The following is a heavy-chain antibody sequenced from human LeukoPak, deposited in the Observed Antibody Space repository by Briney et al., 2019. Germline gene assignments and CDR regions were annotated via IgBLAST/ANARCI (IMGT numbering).Heavy chain of an antibody. J-gene: IGHJ2*01. CDR2: ISGGGGST. Sequence: GGSLRLSCAASGFTFSSYSMNWVRQAPGKELEWVSAISGGGGSTYYADFVEGRFTISRDNSKDTLYLQMNSLRADDTAVYYCARLAGRRYPCYFDLWGRGTLVTVSS. CDR3: ARLAGRRYPCYFDL. D-gene: IGHD6-19*01. V-gene: IGHV3-23*01. CDR1: GFTFSSYS.